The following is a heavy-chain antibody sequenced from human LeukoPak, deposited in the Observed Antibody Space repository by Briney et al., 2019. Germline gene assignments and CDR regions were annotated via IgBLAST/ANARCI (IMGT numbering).Heavy chain of an antibody. V-gene: IGHV1-18*01. CDR3: ARELHVERDDY. Sequence: ASVKVSCKASGFVFTSYGFTWVRQAPGQGIEWMGWISANDGKTHYSEKHQGRVTMSTDTVTSTAYMELRSLRSDDTAVYYCARELHVERDDYWGQGTLVTVSS. J-gene: IGHJ4*02. D-gene: IGHD1-1*01. CDR2: ISANDGKT. CDR1: GFVFTSYG.